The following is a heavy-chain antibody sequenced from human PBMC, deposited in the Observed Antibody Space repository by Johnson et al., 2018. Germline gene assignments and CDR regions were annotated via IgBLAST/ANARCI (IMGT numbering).Heavy chain of an antibody. Sequence: EVQLVESGGGLVKPGGSLRLSCAASGLTFSNAWMNWVRQAPGKGLEWVSYITSTSTIDYAASVKGRFTISRDDAKNSLYLQMSSLRAEGTAVYYCARVGVTIFGVADYYYYGMDVWGQGTTVTVSS. J-gene: IGHJ6*02. V-gene: IGHV3-69-1*01. CDR2: ITSTSTI. CDR1: GLTFSNAW. CDR3: ARVGVTIFGVADYYYYGMDV. D-gene: IGHD3-3*01.